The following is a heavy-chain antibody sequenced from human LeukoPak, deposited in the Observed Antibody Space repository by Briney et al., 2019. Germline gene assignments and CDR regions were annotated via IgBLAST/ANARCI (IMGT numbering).Heavy chain of an antibody. CDR2: INPNSGGT. J-gene: IGHJ4*02. Sequence: ASVKVSCQTSGYTFTDFYMHWLRQAPGHGLEWMGWINPNSGGTNYAQKFQGRVTLTRDTSISTAYMELSRLRSDDTAVYYCARDSQAFCSGVSCLNYFDYWGQGTLVTVSS. V-gene: IGHV1-2*02. D-gene: IGHD2-15*01. CDR1: GYTFTDFY. CDR3: ARDSQAFCSGVSCLNYFDY.